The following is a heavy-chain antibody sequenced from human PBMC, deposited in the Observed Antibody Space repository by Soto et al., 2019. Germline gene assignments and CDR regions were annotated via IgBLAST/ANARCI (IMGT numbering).Heavy chain of an antibody. CDR1: GFTLSSYA. D-gene: IGHD2-15*01. V-gene: IGHV3-23*01. CDR2: MSCNGGSA. Sequence: PGGSLRLSCAASGFTLSSYAVHWVRQAPGKGLEWVAAMSCNGGSASHADSVKGRFTISRDNSKNTLYLQMNSLRAEDTAVYYCAKGGCSGGSCYSDYYYGMDVWGQGTTVTVSS. J-gene: IGHJ6*02. CDR3: AKGGCSGGSCYSDYYYGMDV.